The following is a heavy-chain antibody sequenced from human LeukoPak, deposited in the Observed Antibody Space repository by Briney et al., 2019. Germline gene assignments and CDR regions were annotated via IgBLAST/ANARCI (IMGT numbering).Heavy chain of an antibody. CDR2: IYYSGNT. D-gene: IGHD2/OR15-2a*01. J-gene: IGHJ3*02. CDR1: GGSITSDH. CDR3: ARKNDFAI. Sequence: SETLSLTCTVSGGSITSDHWNWIRQPPGKGLEWIGCIYYSGNTYYNPSLKSRVTISVDMSKNQFSLRLTSVTAADTAVYYCARKNDFAIWGQGTLVTVSS. V-gene: IGHV4-59*01.